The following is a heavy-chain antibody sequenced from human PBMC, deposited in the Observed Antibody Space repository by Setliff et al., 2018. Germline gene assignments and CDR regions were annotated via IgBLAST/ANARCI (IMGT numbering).Heavy chain of an antibody. CDR1: GFSFRNMW. CDR3: ARVAGRGRYWYFDL. V-gene: IGHV3-7*01. Sequence: AGGSLRLSCVASGFSFRNMWRSWIRQAPGKGLEWVANIKGDGSDKYHVDSVKGRFTISRDNAKNSLYLRMNSLRAEDTAVYYCARVAGRGRYWYFDLWGRGTLVTVSS. CDR2: IKGDGSDK. J-gene: IGHJ2*01.